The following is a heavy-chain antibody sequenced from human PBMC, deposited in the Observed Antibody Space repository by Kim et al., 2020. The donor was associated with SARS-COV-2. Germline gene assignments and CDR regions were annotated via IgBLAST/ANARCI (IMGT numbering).Heavy chain of an antibody. J-gene: IGHJ4*02. CDR1: GFTFSSYT. Sequence: GGSLRLSCAASGFTFSSYTMNWVRQAPGKGLEWVSTISGSGGSTYYADSVKGRFTISRDNDKNTLYLQMNSLRAEDTAVYYCAKDRVVVVTNFDYWGQGTLVTVSS. V-gene: IGHV3-23*01. CDR2: ISGSGGST. CDR3: AKDRVVVVTNFDY. D-gene: IGHD2-15*01.